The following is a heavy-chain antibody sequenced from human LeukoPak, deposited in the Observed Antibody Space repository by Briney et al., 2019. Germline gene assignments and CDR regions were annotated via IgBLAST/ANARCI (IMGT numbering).Heavy chain of an antibody. J-gene: IGHJ4*02. CDR2: IYSSGST. CDR3: AKDVPGSIGFDY. Sequence: TSQTLSLTCTVSGASNSSNSYYWSWIRQPAGKGLEWIGRIYSSGSTNYNPSLKSRVSISMDTTRNQFSLNLSSVTAADTAEYACAKDVPGSIGFDYWGQGTLVTVSS. V-gene: IGHV4-61*02. CDR1: GASNSSNSYY. D-gene: IGHD2/OR15-2a*01.